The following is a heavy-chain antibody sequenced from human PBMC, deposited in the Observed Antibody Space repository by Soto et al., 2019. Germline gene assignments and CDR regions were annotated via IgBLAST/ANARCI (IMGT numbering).Heavy chain of an antibody. CDR2: INPGNSET. CDR3: ARPDNNYVAS. CDR1: GYSFINYW. D-gene: IGHD2-15*01. V-gene: IGHV5-51*01. J-gene: IGHJ4*02. Sequence: GESLKISCQASGYSFINYWIGWVRQLPGKGLEWMAIINPGNSETRYSPAFQGQVTISDDRFITTVDLECSSLKASDTAMYYCARPDNNYVASWGQGALVTVSS.